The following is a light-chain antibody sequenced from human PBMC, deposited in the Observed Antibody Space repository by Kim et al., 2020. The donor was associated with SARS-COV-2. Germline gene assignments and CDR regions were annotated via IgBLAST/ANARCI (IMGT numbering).Light chain of an antibody. Sequence: QRVTITCTGSSSNIGTYDVHWYQQLPGTAPKLLIYGDNNRPSGVPDRFSGSKSGTSASLAITGLQAEDEADYYCQTYDTSLSGSWIFGGGTQLTVL. V-gene: IGLV1-40*01. CDR2: GDN. CDR3: QTYDTSLSGSWI. J-gene: IGLJ3*02. CDR1: SSNIGTYD.